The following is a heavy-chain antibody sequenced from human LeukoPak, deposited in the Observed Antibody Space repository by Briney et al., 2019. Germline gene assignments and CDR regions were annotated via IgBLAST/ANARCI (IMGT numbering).Heavy chain of an antibody. Sequence: PGGSLRLSCSASGFTFSNYWMSWVRQAPGKGLEWVSYISSSGSTIYYADSVKGRFTISRDNAKNSLYLQMNSLRAEDTAVYYCARARLGYCSSTSCYLDAFDIWGQGTMVTVSS. J-gene: IGHJ3*02. D-gene: IGHD2-2*01. CDR1: GFTFSNYW. CDR2: ISSSGSTI. CDR3: ARARLGYCSSTSCYLDAFDI. V-gene: IGHV3-11*01.